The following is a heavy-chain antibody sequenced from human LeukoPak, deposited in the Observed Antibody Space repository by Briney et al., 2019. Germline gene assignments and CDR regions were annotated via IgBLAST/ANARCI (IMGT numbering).Heavy chain of an antibody. CDR2: IIPIFGTA. Sequence: SVKVSCKASGGTFSSCAISWVRQAPGQGLEWMGGIIPIFGTANYAQKFQGRVTITADESTSTAYMELSSLRSEDTAVYYCARVQQQLTHWFDPWGQGTLVTVSS. CDR1: GGTFSSCA. D-gene: IGHD6-13*01. J-gene: IGHJ5*02. CDR3: ARVQQQLTHWFDP. V-gene: IGHV1-69*13.